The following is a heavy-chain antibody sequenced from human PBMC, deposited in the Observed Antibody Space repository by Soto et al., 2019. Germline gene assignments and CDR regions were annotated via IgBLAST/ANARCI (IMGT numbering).Heavy chain of an antibody. Sequence: GGSLRLSCAASGFTFSSYWLHWVRQAPGKGLVWVSRIKGDGSETNYADSVKGRFTISRDNAKNTLYLQLNSLRAEDTAVYYCLRGNSGYGNFDYWGQGTRVTVS. CDR3: LRGNSGYGNFDY. D-gene: IGHD5-12*01. V-gene: IGHV3-74*01. J-gene: IGHJ4*02. CDR2: IKGDGSET. CDR1: GFTFSSYW.